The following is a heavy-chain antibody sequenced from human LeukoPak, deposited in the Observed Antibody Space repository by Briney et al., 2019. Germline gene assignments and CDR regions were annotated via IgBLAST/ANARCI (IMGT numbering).Heavy chain of an antibody. D-gene: IGHD3-3*01. V-gene: IGHV3-7*01. J-gene: IGHJ6*02. Sequence: PGGSLRLSCAASGFTFSSYWMSWVRQAPGKGLEWVANIRQDGSEKYYVGSVKGRFTISRDNAKNSLYLQMNSLRAEDTAVYYCARESSTIFGVVIIRAGCGMDVWGQGTTVTVSS. CDR2: IRQDGSEK. CDR3: ARESSTIFGVVIIRAGCGMDV. CDR1: GFTFSSYW.